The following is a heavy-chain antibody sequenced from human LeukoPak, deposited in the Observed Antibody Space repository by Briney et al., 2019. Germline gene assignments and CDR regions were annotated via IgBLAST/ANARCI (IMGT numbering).Heavy chain of an antibody. Sequence: SETLSLTCTVSGGSVRRGNYYWTWIRQPAGSGLEWIGRIYTSGTTDYNPSLRTRVTISVDASRNQFSLNLSSVTAADTAVYYCARRGPAGNYYYYMDVWGKGTTVTVSS. J-gene: IGHJ6*03. CDR3: ARRGPAGNYYYYMDV. CDR1: GGSVRRGNYY. CDR2: IYTSGTT. V-gene: IGHV4-61*02.